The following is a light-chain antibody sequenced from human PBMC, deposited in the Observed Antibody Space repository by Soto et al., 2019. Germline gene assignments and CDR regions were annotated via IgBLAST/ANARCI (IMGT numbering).Light chain of an antibody. J-gene: IGKJ1*01. Sequence: EIVMTQSPATLSVSPGERATLSCRASQSVSSNLAWYQQKPGQAPRLLIYGASTRATGIPARFSGSGSGTEFTLTISSLHSEDFAVYYCQQYNNWPPVFGQGTKVDIK. CDR2: GAS. V-gene: IGKV3-15*01. CDR1: QSVSSN. CDR3: QQYNNWPPV.